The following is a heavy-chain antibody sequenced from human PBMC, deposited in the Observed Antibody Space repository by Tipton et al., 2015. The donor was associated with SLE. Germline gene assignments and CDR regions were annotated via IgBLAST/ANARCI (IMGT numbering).Heavy chain of an antibody. D-gene: IGHD3-22*01. V-gene: IGHV4-59*11. J-gene: IGHJ5*02. CDR2: IYYSGNT. CDR3: SRDGRGYCDNSGCSEYHWFDP. Sequence: TLSLTCSVSGDSISGRYWSWIRQPPGKGLEWIGNIYYSGNTDYNPSLKSRVTLSVDTSKNQFSLDLRSVTAADTAVYYCSRDGRGYCDNSGCSEYHWFDPWGQGTLVTVSS. CDR1: GDSISGRY.